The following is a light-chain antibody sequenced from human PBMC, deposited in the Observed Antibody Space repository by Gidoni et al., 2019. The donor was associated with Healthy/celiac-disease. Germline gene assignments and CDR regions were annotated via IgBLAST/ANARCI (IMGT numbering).Light chain of an antibody. Sequence: EIVLTQSPATLSLSPGERTTLSCTASQSVSSYLAWYQQKPGQAPRLLIYDASNRAPGIPARFSGSGSGTDFTLTSSSLEPEDFAVYYCQRRSNWPLTFGGGTKVEIK. CDR2: DAS. J-gene: IGKJ4*01. V-gene: IGKV3-11*01. CDR3: QRRSNWPLT. CDR1: QSVSSY.